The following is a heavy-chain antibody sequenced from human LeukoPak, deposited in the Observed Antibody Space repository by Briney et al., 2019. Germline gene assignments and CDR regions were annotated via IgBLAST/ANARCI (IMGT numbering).Heavy chain of an antibody. V-gene: IGHV1-2*02. J-gene: IGHJ4*02. CDR2: INPNSGGK. Sequence: ASVKVSCKASGYTFTGYYMHWVRQAPGQALEWMGWINPNSGGKNYAQKFQGRVTMTRDTSIPTAYMERSGLRSDDTAVYYCARGYSGTWSFDYWGQGTLVTVSS. CDR1: GYTFTGYY. CDR3: ARGYSGTWSFDY. D-gene: IGHD6-13*01.